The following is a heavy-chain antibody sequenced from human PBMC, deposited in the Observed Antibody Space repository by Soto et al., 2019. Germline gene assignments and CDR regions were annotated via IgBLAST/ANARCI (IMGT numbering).Heavy chain of an antibody. CDR1: GFTFSSYA. D-gene: IGHD1-20*01. J-gene: IGHJ3*02. Sequence: EVQLLESGGGLVQPGGSLRLSCAASGFTFSSYAMSWVRQAPGKGLEWVSAISGSGGSTYYADSVKGRFTISRDNPKKTLYLHMNSLRADDTAVYYCARGTDRYREGDAFDIWGQGTMVTVAS. CDR3: ARGTDRYREGDAFDI. CDR2: ISGSGGST. V-gene: IGHV3-23*01.